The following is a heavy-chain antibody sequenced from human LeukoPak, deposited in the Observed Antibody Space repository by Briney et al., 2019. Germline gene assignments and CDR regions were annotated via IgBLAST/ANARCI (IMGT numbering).Heavy chain of an antibody. CDR1: GFTLSSYA. Sequence: PGGSLRLSCAASGFTLSSYAMSWVRQAPGKGLEWVSAISGSCGSTYYADSVKGRFTISRDNSKNTLYLQMNSLRAEDTAVYYCARRGGIHLEYFDYWGQGTLVTVSS. D-gene: IGHD3-3*01. V-gene: IGHV3-23*01. CDR2: ISGSCGST. CDR3: ARRGGIHLEYFDY. J-gene: IGHJ4*02.